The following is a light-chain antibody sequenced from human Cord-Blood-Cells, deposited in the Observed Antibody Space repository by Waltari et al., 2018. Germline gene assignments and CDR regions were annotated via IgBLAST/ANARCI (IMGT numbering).Light chain of an antibody. CDR3: QQRSNWLT. Sequence: EIVFTQSPATLSLSPGERATLSCRASQSVSSYLAWYQQKPGQAPRLPIYDASNRATGIPARFSGSGSGTDFTLTISSLEPEDFAVYYCQQRSNWLTFGGGTKVEIK. J-gene: IGKJ4*01. V-gene: IGKV3-11*01. CDR1: QSVSSY. CDR2: DAS.